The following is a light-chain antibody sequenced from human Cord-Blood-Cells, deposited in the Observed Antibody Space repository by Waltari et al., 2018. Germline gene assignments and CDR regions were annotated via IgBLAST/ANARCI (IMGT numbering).Light chain of an antibody. CDR3: QQRSNWPLYT. Sequence: EIVLPPSPATLSLSPGERATLCCRASQSVSSYLAWYQQQPGQAPRLLIYDASNRATGIPARFSGSGSGTDSTLTISSLEPEDFAVYYCQQRSNWPLYTFGQGTKLEIK. CDR1: QSVSSY. J-gene: IGKJ2*01. V-gene: IGKV3-11*01. CDR2: DAS.